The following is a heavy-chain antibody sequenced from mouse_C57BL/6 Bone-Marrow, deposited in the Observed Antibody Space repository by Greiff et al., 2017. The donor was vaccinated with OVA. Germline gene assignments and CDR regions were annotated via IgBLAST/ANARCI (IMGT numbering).Heavy chain of an antibody. V-gene: IGHV1-53*01. J-gene: IGHJ2*01. CDR2: INPSNGGT. D-gene: IGHD2-4*01. CDR1: GYTFTSYW. CDR3: ARGYDYPLGYFDY. Sequence: QVQLQQPGTELVKPGASVKLSCKASGYTFTSYWMHWVKQRPGQGLEWLGNINPSNGGTNSNEKFKSKATLTVDKSSSTAYMQLSSLTSEDSAVYYCARGYDYPLGYFDYWGQGTTLTVSS.